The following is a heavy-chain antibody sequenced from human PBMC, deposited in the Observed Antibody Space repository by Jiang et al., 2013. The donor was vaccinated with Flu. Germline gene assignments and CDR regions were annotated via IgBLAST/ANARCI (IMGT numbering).Heavy chain of an antibody. J-gene: IGHJ5*02. D-gene: IGHD1-7*01. CDR2: ISGYNGNT. V-gene: IGHV1-18*01. Sequence: GAEVKKPGASVKVSCKASGYTFTNSGISWVRQAPGQGLQWMGWISGYNGNTNYPHKFQGRVTMTTDTSTNTAYLELRSLRIDDTAVYYCARDPGMPINYFDLWGQGTLVTVPS. CDR3: ARDPGMPINYFDL. CDR1: GYTFTNSG.